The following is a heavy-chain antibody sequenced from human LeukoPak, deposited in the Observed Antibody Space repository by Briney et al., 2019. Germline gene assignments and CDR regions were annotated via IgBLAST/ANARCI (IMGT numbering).Heavy chain of an antibody. J-gene: IGHJ6*02. D-gene: IGHD6-19*01. Sequence: GGSLRLSCAASGFTFSSYPMSWVRQAPGEGREWVSDISGSGGSTYYATTVKGRFTISRDNSKNTLYLQMNSLRAEDTAVYYCAKDDPSGSVYYYYGMDVWGQGTTVTVSS. V-gene: IGHV3-23*01. CDR3: AKDDPSGSVYYYYGMDV. CDR2: ISGSGGST. CDR1: GFTFSSYP.